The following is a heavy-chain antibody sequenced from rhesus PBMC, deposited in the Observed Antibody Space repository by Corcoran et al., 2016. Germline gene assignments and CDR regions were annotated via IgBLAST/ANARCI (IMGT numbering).Heavy chain of an antibody. CDR3: ARRVYSSPHFDY. J-gene: IGHJ4*01. CDR1: GFTFSDYY. V-gene: IGHV3-116*02. Sequence: EVRLVESGGGLVQPGGSLRLSCAASGFTFSDYYMSWVRQAPGKGPEWVGCIRNKANGGTAEDAASVKGRFTISRDDSKSIASLQMNSLKTEDTAVYYCARRVYSSPHFDYWGQGVLVTVSS. CDR2: IRNKANGGTA. D-gene: IGHD6-13*01.